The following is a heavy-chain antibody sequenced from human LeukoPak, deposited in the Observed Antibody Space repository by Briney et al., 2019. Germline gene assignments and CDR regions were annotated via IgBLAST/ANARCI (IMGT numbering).Heavy chain of an antibody. D-gene: IGHD3-3*01. CDR1: GFTFSSYA. CDR3: AKDGKIFGVVIGDENYFDY. CDR2: ISGSGGST. V-gene: IGHV3-23*01. J-gene: IGHJ4*02. Sequence: GGSLRLSCAASGFTFSSYAMSWVRQAPGKGLEWVSAISGSGGSTYYADSVKGRFTISRDNSKNTLYLQMNSLRAEDTAVYYCAKDGKIFGVVIGDENYFDYWGQGTLVTVSS.